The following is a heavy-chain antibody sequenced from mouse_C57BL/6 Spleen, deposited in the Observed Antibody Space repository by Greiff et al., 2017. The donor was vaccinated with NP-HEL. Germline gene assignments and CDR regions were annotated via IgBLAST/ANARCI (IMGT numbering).Heavy chain of an antibody. J-gene: IGHJ2*01. CDR1: GYTFTEYT. CDR2: FYPGSGSI. V-gene: IGHV1-62-2*01. Sequence: VQLQQSGAELVKPGASVKLSCKASGYTFTEYTIHWVKQRSGQGLEWIGWFYPGSGSIKYNEKFKGKATLTADKSSSTAYMQLSSLTSEDSAVYFCARRDYGSSYYFDYWGQGTTLTVSS. D-gene: IGHD1-1*01. CDR3: ARRDYGSSYYFDY.